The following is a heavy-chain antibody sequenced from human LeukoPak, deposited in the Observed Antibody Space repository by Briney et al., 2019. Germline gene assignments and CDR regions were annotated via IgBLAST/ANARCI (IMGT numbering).Heavy chain of an antibody. D-gene: IGHD3-10*01. J-gene: IGHJ4*02. Sequence: PGGSLRLSCAASGFIFSRFAMYWVRQAPGKGLEWVAGISYDGDNQYYPDSVKGRFTISRDNSKNTVFLEMNSLRTEDTAVYYCARDHRDYYGSGAYLYWGQGTLVTVSS. CDR2: ISYDGDNQ. CDR3: ARDHRDYYGSGAYLY. CDR1: GFIFSRFA. V-gene: IGHV3-30-3*01.